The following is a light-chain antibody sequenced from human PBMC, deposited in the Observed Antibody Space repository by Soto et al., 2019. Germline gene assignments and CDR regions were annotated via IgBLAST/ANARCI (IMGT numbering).Light chain of an antibody. CDR2: GAS. J-gene: IGKJ2*01. CDR1: QSVRNSY. CDR3: QQYGSSPRT. Sequence: EIVLTQSPGTLSLSPGERATLSCRASQSVRNSYLAWYQQKPGQAPRLLMSGASSRSTGIPDRFSGNGSGTDFTLTISRLEPEDFAVYYCQQYGSSPRTFGQGTKLEIK. V-gene: IGKV3-20*01.